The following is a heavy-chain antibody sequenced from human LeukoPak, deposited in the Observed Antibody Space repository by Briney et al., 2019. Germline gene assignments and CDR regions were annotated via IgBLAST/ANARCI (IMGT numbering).Heavy chain of an antibody. J-gene: IGHJ6*03. V-gene: IGHV3-53*01. CDR1: GFTVSSKY. Sequence: GGSLRLSCAASGFTVSSKYMSWVRQAPGKGLEWVSVIYSGGSTYYADSVKGRFTISRDNSKNTLYLQMNSLRAEDTAVYYCARDSTSWSYYYYMDVWGKGTTVTVSS. D-gene: IGHD2-2*01. CDR2: IYSGGST. CDR3: ARDSTSWSYYYYMDV.